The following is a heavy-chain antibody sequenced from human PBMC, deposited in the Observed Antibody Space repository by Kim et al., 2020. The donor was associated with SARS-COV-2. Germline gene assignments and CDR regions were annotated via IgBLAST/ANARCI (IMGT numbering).Heavy chain of an antibody. Sequence: GGSLRLSCAASGFTVSSPYMSWVRQTPKRGLEWVSVLYTGGGTFHIDSVKGRFTISRDTSNNTVYLQMTNLRVEDTAIYYCVSGRTYWGHGTLVTVSS. CDR2: LYTGGGT. CDR3: VSGRTY. J-gene: IGHJ4*01. V-gene: IGHV3-66*01. D-gene: IGHD5-12*01. CDR1: GFTVSSPY.